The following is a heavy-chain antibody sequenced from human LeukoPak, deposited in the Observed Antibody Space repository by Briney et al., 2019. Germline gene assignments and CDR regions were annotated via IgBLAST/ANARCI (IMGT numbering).Heavy chain of an antibody. V-gene: IGHV4-30-2*05. CDR3: ARSFGPGSDWLDP. CDR1: GGSISSGGYS. J-gene: IGHJ5*02. Sequence: PSETLSLTCAVSGGSISSGGYSWSWIRQPPGKGLEWIGYIYHSGSTYYNPSLKSRVTISVDTSKNQFSLKLNSVTAADTAVYYCARSFGPGSDWLDPWGQGTLVTVSS. D-gene: IGHD3-10*01. CDR2: IYHSGST.